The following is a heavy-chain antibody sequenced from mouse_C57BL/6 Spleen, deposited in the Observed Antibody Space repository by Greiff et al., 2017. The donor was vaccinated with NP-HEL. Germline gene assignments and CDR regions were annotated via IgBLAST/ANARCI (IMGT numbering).Heavy chain of an antibody. J-gene: IGHJ1*03. CDR2: ISNGGGST. D-gene: IGHD1-1*01. CDR1: GFTFSDYY. V-gene: IGHV5-12*01. Sequence: EVKLMESGGGLVQPGGSLKLSCAASGFTFSDYYMYWVRQTPEKRLEWVAYISNGGGSTYYLDTVKGRFTISRDNAKNTLYLQMSRLKSEDTAMYYCARSPYYYGSSPWYFDVWGTGTTVTVSS. CDR3: ARSPYYYGSSPWYFDV.